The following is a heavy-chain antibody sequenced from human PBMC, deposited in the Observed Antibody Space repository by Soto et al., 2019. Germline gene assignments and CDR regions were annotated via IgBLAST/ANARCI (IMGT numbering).Heavy chain of an antibody. CDR2: IFHSGIS. D-gene: IGHD2-8*01. Sequence: SETLSLTCAVSGGSITTVGYSWSWIRQPPGKGLEWIGYIFHSGISYSNPSLKGRVTMSVDGSKNRFSLRLSSVTAADRAMYFCARYNSYAIDYWGRGTLVTVSS. CDR3: ARYNSYAIDY. CDR1: GGSITTVGYS. J-gene: IGHJ4*02. V-gene: IGHV4-30-2*02.